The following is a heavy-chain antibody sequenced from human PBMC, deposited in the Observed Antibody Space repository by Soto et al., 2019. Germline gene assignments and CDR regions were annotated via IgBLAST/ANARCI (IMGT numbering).Heavy chain of an antibody. V-gene: IGHV1-46*01. CDR2: INPTGAST. CDR1: GDTFSRHY. D-gene: IGHD5-12*01. Sequence: QEQLVQSGAEVKKPGASVTISCKASGDTFSRHYIHWVRQAPGQGLEWMGVINPTGASTSYAQKFQGRVTVTGDTSTSTISMEMRSLRSEDTAVYFCAGDYRAYERHPRFDNWGQGTMVTVSS. CDR3: AGDYRAYERHPRFDN. J-gene: IGHJ3*02.